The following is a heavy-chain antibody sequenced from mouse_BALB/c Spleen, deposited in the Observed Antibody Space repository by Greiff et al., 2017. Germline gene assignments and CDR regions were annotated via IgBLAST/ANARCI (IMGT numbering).Heavy chain of an antibody. Sequence: EVKLMESGGGLVQPGGSLKLSCAASGFTFSSYTMSWVRQTPEKRLEWVAYISNGGGSTYYPDTVKGRFTISRDNAKNTLYLQMSSLKSEDTAMYYCARQNSYWYFDVWGAGTTVTVSS. V-gene: IGHV5-12-2*01. CDR3: ARQNSYWYFDV. CDR1: GFTFSSYT. J-gene: IGHJ1*01. CDR2: ISNGGGST.